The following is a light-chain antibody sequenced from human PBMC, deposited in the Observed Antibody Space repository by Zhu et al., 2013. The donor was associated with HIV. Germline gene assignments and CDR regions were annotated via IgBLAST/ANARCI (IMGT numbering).Light chain of an antibody. CDR1: QRIGTW. CDR2: KAS. CDR3: QQYNSYAS. J-gene: IGKJ1*01. Sequence: DIQMTQSPAYLAASIGDTVNITCRASQRIGTWLAWHQQRPGKAPSLLIYKASILDNGVPSRFSGGGSGTEFTLTINGLQPGDFATYFCQQYNSYASFGQGTKVEV. V-gene: IGKV1-5*03.